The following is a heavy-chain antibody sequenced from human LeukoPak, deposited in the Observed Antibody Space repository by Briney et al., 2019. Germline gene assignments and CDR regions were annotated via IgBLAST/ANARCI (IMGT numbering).Heavy chain of an antibody. Sequence: PVASVKLSCTTSRYPFTAWEMNWVRQAAGQGLEWMGWVHPNSGNTAYAQKFQGRVTMTRDTSISTAYKEVSGLRSDATAVYFCARGPRNDPWGQGTLVTVSS. J-gene: IGHJ5*02. CDR1: RYPFTAWE. CDR2: VHPNSGNT. V-gene: IGHV1-8*01. D-gene: IGHD1-14*01. CDR3: ARGPRNDP.